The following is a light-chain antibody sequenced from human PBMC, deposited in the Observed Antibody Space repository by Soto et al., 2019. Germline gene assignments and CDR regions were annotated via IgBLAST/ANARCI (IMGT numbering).Light chain of an antibody. CDR2: DVS. CDR3: SSHTSSGSVVL. V-gene: IGLV2-14*01. CDR1: SSDIGGYNY. J-gene: IGLJ3*02. Sequence: QSVLTQPASVSGSPGQSIAISCTGSSSDIGGYNYVSWHQQHPGKAPKLMIYDVSNRPSGISDRFSGSKSGNTASLTISGLQAEDEADYYCSSHTSSGSVVLFGGGTKLTVL.